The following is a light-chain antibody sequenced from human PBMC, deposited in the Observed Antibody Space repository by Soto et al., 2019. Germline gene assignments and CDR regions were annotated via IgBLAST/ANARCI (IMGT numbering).Light chain of an antibody. CDR1: SSNVGSYKL. V-gene: IGLV2-14*02. CDR2: EVN. CDR3: SSYTSTNHVV. Sequence: QSALTQPASVSGSPGQSITISCTGTSSNVGSYKLVSWYQQHPGKAPKLMIFEVNKRPSGVSNRFSGSKSGNTASLTISGLQAEDETDYYCSSYTSTNHVVFGGGTKLTVL. J-gene: IGLJ2*01.